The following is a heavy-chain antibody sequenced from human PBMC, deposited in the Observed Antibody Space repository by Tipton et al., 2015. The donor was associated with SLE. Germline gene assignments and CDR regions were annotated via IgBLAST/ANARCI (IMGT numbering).Heavy chain of an antibody. CDR1: GYSISSGYY. V-gene: IGHV4-38-2*01. D-gene: IGHD4-17*01. CDR2: IYHSGST. CDR3: ARVRGDYGDYNYYYYYYMDV. J-gene: IGHJ6*03. Sequence: TLSLTCAVSGYSISSGYYWGWIRQPPGKGLEWIGSIYHSGSTYYNPSLKSRVTISVDTSKNQFSLKLSSVTAADTAVYYCARVRGDYGDYNYYYYYYMDVWGKGTTVTVSS.